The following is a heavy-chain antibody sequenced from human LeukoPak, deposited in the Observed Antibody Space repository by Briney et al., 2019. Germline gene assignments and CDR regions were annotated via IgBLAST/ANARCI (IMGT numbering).Heavy chain of an antibody. CDR2: TNSDGSST. V-gene: IGHV3-74*01. CDR3: ARRRGSYYSYYFDY. CDR1: GFTFSSYW. J-gene: IGHJ4*02. D-gene: IGHD1-26*01. Sequence: GGSLRLSCAASGFTFSSYWMHWVRQAPGKGLVWVSRTNSDGSSTSYADSVKGRFTISRDNAKNTLYLQMNSLRAEDTAVYYCARRRGSYYSYYFDYWGQGTLVTVSS.